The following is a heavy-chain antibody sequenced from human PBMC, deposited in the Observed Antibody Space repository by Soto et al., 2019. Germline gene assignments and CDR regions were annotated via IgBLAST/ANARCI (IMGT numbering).Heavy chain of an antibody. CDR3: AKVYSGVVLVPAYFDY. J-gene: IGHJ4*02. CDR2: ISASGGST. Sequence: EVQLLESGGGLVQPGGSLRLSCAASGFTFSSYAMNWVRQAPGKGLEWVSVISASGGSTYYADSVKGRFTISRDNSKNTLYLQMNGLRAEDTAVYFCAKVYSGVVLVPAYFDYWGQGTLVPVS. D-gene: IGHD2-2*01. CDR1: GFTFSSYA. V-gene: IGHV3-23*01.